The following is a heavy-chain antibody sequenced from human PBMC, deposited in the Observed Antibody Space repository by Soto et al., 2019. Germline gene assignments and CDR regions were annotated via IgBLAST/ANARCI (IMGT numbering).Heavy chain of an antibody. CDR1: GFTFNNYG. CDR3: ARRQISPPTRGAASARGGMDV. Sequence: QVQLVESGGGVVQPGRSLRLYCAASGFTFNNYGMHWVRQAPGKGLEWVAVIWNDGNGYYYANSVKGRFTISRDNSKNTLYLQMSSLRAEDTAVYYCARRQISPPTRGAASARGGMDVWGQGTTVTVSS. D-gene: IGHD6-13*01. J-gene: IGHJ6*02. V-gene: IGHV3-33*01. CDR2: IWNDGNGY.